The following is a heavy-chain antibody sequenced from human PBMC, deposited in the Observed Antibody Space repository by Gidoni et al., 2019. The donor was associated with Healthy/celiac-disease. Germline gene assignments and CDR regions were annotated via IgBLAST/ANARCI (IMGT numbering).Heavy chain of an antibody. V-gene: IGHV3-9*01. D-gene: IGHD2-2*01. CDR2: ISWNSGSI. CDR1: GFTFDDYA. Sequence: EVQLVESGGGLVQPGRSLRLSCAASGFTFDDYAMHWVRQAPGKGLEWVSGISWNSGSIGYADSVKGRFTISRDNAKNSLYLQMNSLRAEDTALYYCAKAPRGVVVPAYFDYWGQGTLVTVSS. J-gene: IGHJ4*02. CDR3: AKAPRGVVVPAYFDY.